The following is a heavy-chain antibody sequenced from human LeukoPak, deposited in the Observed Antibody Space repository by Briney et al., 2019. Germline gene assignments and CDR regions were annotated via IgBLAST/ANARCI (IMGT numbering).Heavy chain of an antibody. J-gene: IGHJ4*02. CDR2: FDPEDGET. V-gene: IGHV1-24*01. CDR3: ATISSYYYDSSGTQFDY. CDR1: GGTFSSYA. Sequence: ASVKVSCKASGGTFSSYAISWVRQAPGKGLEWMGGFDPEDGETIYAQKFQGRVTMTEDTSTDTAYMELSSLRSEDTAVYYCATISSYYYDSSGTQFDYWGQGTLVTVSS. D-gene: IGHD3-22*01.